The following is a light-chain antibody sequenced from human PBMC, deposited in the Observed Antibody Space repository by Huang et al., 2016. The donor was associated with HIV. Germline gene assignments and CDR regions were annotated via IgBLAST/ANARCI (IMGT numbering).Light chain of an antibody. Sequence: EIVMTQSPATLSVSPGERVTLSCRASQSVSSNLAWYQQKPGQPPRLLIYGASTRATGVPARFSGIGSETEFTLTINSLQSEDFAVYYCQQYINWPPKYTFGQGTKLEI. CDR1: QSVSSN. CDR3: QQYINWPPKYT. J-gene: IGKJ2*01. V-gene: IGKV3-15*01. CDR2: GAS.